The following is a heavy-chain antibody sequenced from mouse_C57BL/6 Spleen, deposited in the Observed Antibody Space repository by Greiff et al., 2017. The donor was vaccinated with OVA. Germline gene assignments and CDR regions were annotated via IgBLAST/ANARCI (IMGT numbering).Heavy chain of an antibody. D-gene: IGHD1-1*01. V-gene: IGHV1-50*01. CDR3: SRSGYGSSSWYFDV. CDR1: GYTFTSYW. CDR2: IDPSDSYT. Sequence: QVQLQQPGAELVKPGASVKLSCKASGYTFTSYWMQWVKQRPGQGLEWIGEIDPSDSYTNYNQKFKGKATLTVDTSSSTAYMQLSSLTSEDSAVYYCSRSGYGSSSWYFDVWGTWTTVTVSS. J-gene: IGHJ1*03.